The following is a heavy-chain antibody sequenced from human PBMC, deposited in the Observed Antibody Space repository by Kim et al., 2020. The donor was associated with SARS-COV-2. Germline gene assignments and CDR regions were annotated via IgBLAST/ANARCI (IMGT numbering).Heavy chain of an antibody. V-gene: IGHV4-34*01. D-gene: IGHD3-10*01. Sequence: RNSRVTISVDTYKNQFSLKLSSVTAADTAVYYCARIGYGSGSYYNHSFDYWGQGTLVTVSS. J-gene: IGHJ4*02. CDR3: ARIGYGSGSYYNHSFDY.